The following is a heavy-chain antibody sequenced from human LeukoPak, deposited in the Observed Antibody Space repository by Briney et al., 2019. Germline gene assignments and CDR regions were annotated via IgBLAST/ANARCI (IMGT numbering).Heavy chain of an antibody. D-gene: IGHD3-10*01. J-gene: IGHJ4*02. CDR1: GYSISSGYY. CDR2: IDHSGST. CDR3: ECVDGLGSYYDYVDC. Sequence: PAETLSLTCTASGYSISSGYYCGWLQHPPGKGLEWIGIIDHSGSTYYNPSLKSRVTISVDTSKNQLYLQLSTLTAQDTAVHYCECVDGLGSYYDYVDCWGQGTL. V-gene: IGHV4-38-2*02.